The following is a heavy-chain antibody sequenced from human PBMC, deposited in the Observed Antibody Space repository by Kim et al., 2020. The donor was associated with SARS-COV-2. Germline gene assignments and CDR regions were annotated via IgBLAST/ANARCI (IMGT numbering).Heavy chain of an antibody. Sequence: KYYADAGKGRFTISRDKYKNTLYLQMNSMRAEDTAVYYCAKVGHNSGYDLWGQGTLVTVSS. D-gene: IGHD5-12*01. CDR2: K. V-gene: IGHV3-23*01. CDR3: AKVGHNSGYDL. J-gene: IGHJ4*02.